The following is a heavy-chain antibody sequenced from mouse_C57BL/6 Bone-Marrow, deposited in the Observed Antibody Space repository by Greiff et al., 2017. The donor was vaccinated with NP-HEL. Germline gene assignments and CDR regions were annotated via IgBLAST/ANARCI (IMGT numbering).Heavy chain of an antibody. V-gene: IGHV1-80*01. D-gene: IGHD2-4*01. J-gene: IGHJ4*01. CDR2: IYPGDGDT. CDR1: GYAFSSYW. CDR3: ASLIYYDYYYYAMDY. Sequence: QVQLQQSGAELVKPGASVKISCKASGYAFSSYWMNWVKQRPGKGLEWIGQIYPGDGDTNYNGKFKGKATLTADKSSSTAYMQLSSLTSEDSAVYFCASLIYYDYYYYAMDYWGQGTSVTVSS.